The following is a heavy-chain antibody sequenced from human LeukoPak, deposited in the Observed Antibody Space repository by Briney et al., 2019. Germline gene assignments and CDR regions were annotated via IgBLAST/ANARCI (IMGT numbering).Heavy chain of an antibody. CDR3: ARDHRITMVRGVLDY. J-gene: IGHJ4*02. Sequence: ASVKVSCKASGGTFSSYAISWVRQAPGQGLEWMGRIIPILGIANYAQKFQGRVTITADKSTSTAYMELSSLRSEDTAVYYCARDHRITMVRGVLDYWGQGTLVIVSS. CDR1: GGTFSSYA. CDR2: IIPILGIA. D-gene: IGHD3-10*01. V-gene: IGHV1-69*04.